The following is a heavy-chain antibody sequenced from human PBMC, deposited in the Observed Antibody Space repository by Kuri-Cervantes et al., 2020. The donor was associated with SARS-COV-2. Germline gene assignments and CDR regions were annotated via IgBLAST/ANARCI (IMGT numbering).Heavy chain of an antibody. CDR3: ARVLVDTAMGAPPGDY. CDR2: MNPNSGNT. V-gene: IGHV1-8*02. J-gene: IGHJ4*02. D-gene: IGHD5-18*01. CDR1: GYTFTSYY. Sequence: ASVKVSCKASGYTFTSYYMHWVRQATGQGLEWMGWMNPNSGNTGYAQKFQGRVTMTRNTSISTAYMELSSLRSEDTAVYYCARVLVDTAMGAPPGDYWGQGTLVTVSS.